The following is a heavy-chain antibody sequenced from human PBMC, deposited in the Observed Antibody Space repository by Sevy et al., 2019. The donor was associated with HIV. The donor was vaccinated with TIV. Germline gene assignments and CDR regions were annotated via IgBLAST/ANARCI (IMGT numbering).Heavy chain of an antibody. D-gene: IGHD2-2*01. Sequence: GGSLRLSCSASGFTFSYYAMHWVRQAPGKGLQYVSGISSNGDSTDYADSVKGRFTISRDNSKNTLNLQMSSLRAEDTAVYYCLKDLLRPVVVPAASFDYWGQGTLVTVSS. CDR3: LKDLLRPVVVPAASFDY. CDR1: GFTFSYYA. J-gene: IGHJ4*02. V-gene: IGHV3-64D*06. CDR2: ISSNGDST.